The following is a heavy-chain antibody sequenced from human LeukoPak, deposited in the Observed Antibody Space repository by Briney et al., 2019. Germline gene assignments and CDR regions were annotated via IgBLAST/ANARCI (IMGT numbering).Heavy chain of an antibody. J-gene: IGHJ3*02. CDR1: GCTFSSYW. D-gene: IGHD1-26*01. V-gene: IGHV3-7*01. Sequence: GGSLRLSCAASGCTFSSYWMSWVRQAPGKGLEWVAIIKQDGSEKYYVDSVKGRFTISRDNAKNSLYLQMNSLRAEDTAVYYCARVAWELLRGDAFDIWGQGTMVTVSS. CDR2: IKQDGSEK. CDR3: ARVAWELLRGDAFDI.